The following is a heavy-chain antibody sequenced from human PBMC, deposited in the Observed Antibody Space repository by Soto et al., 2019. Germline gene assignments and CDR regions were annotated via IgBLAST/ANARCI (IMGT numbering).Heavy chain of an antibody. CDR3: ARKQLPPRTPDYYCYGMDV. Sequence: QVQLVQSGAEVKKPGASVKVSCKASGYTFTSYDINWVRQATGQGLEWMGWMNPNSGNTGYAQKFQGRVTMTRNTSISTAYMELSSLRSEDTAVYYCARKQLPPRTPDYYCYGMDVWGQGTTVTVSS. CDR1: GYTFTSYD. V-gene: IGHV1-8*01. D-gene: IGHD5-18*01. CDR2: MNPNSGNT. J-gene: IGHJ6*02.